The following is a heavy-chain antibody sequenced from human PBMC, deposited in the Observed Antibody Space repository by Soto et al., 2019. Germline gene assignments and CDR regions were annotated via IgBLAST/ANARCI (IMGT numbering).Heavy chain of an antibody. V-gene: IGHV3-23*01. J-gene: IGHJ6*02. CDR3: AKDGLGYCSSTSCYRHYYYGMDV. CDR2: ITGSGATT. Sequence: GGSLRLSCAASGFTFSSYAMSWVRQAPGKGLEWVSAITGSGATTYYAASVKGRYTISRDNAKNTLYLQMNSLRAEDTAVFYCAKDGLGYCSSTSCYRHYYYGMDVWGQGTTVTVSS. CDR1: GFTFSSYA. D-gene: IGHD2-2*02.